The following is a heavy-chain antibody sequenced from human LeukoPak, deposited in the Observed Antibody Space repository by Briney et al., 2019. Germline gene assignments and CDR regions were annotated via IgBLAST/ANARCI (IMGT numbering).Heavy chain of an antibody. CDR3: ARAMVRGVIGAPNY. CDR2: IIPIFGAA. CDR1: GYTFTSYG. D-gene: IGHD3-10*01. V-gene: IGHV1-69*06. Sequence: SVKVSCKASGYTFTSYGITWVRQAPGQGLEWMGGIIPIFGAANYAQKFQGRVTITADKSTSTAYMELSSLRSEDTAVYYCARAMVRGVIGAPNYWGQGTLVTVSS. J-gene: IGHJ4*02.